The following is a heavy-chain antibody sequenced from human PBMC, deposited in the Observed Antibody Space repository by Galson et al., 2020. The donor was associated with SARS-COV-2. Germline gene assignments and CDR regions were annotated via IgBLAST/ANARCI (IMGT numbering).Heavy chain of an antibody. CDR3: AKVGAEVFHVGVVTAHREIDY. CDR2: ITETNDRT. J-gene: IGHJ4*01. V-gene: IGHV3-23*01. Sequence: GGSLRLSCAASGFAISSFAMTWVRQAPGKGLDWVSTITETNDRTYYADSVKGRFTISRDSSKNTLYLQMHSLRAEDTAVYYCAKVGAEVFHVGVVTAHREIDYWGHGTLVTVSS. CDR1: GFAISSFA. D-gene: IGHD2-21*02.